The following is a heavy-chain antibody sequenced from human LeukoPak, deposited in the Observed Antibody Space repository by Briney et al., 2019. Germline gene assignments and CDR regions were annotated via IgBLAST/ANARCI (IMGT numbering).Heavy chain of an antibody. V-gene: IGHV1-69*06. CDR2: IIHIFGTA. J-gene: IGHJ5*02. D-gene: IGHD6-19*01. Sequence: ASVKVSCKASGGTFSSYAISWVRQAPGQGLEWMGGIIHIFGTANYAQKFQGRVTITADKSTSTAYMELSSLRSEDTAVYYCARVRGYSSGWYAVWFDPWGQGTLVTVSS. CDR3: ARVRGYSSGWYAVWFDP. CDR1: GGTFSSYA.